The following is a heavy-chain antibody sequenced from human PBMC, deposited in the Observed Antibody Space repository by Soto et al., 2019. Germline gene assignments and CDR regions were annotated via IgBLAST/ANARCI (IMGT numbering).Heavy chain of an antibody. CDR3: AKDRLAYEDIFTGYTAPMES. CDR1: GFTFSSYA. CDR2: ISSNGGST. J-gene: IGHJ3*01. D-gene: IGHD3-9*01. V-gene: IGHV3-64D*08. Sequence: GGSLRLSCSASGFTFSSYAMHWVRQAPGKGLEYVSAISSNGGSTYYADSVKGRFTISRDNSKNTLYLQMSSLRAEDTAVYYCAKDRLAYEDIFTGYTAPMESWGKGTMVTVSS.